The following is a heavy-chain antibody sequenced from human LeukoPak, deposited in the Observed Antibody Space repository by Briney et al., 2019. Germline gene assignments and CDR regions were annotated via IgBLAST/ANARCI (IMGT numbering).Heavy chain of an antibody. CDR2: IYSGGST. V-gene: IGHV3-66*01. CDR1: GFTVSSNY. Sequence: GGSLRLSCAASGFTVSSNYMSWVRQAPGKGLEWVSVIYSGGSTYYADSVKGRFTISRDNSKNTPYLQMNSLRAEDTAVYYCARDHHPGYHDSLGFNWLDPWGQGTLVSVSS. CDR3: ARDHHPGYHDSLGFNWLDP. D-gene: IGHD3-22*01. J-gene: IGHJ5*02.